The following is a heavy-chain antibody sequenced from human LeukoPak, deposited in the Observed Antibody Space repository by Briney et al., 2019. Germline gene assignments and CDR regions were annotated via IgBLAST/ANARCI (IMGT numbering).Heavy chain of an antibody. CDR2: ISAYNGNT. V-gene: IGHV1-18*01. Sequence: ASVKVSCKASGYTFTSYGISWVRQAPGQGLEWMGWISAYNGNTNYAQKLQGRVTMTTDTSTSTAHMDLRSLRSDDTAVYYCARCYYYCSGSYYNVGNWFDPWGQGTLVTVSS. D-gene: IGHD3-10*01. CDR3: ARCYYYCSGSYYNVGNWFDP. CDR1: GYTFTSYG. J-gene: IGHJ5*02.